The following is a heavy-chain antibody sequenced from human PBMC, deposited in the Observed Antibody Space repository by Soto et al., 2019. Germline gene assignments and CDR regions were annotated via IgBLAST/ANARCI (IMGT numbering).Heavy chain of an antibody. Sequence: QVQLVESGGGVVQPGGSLRLSCATSGFSLSSYAMHWVRQAPGKGLEWVALMSYDETKKYYADSVKGRFTISRDTSNTLFLQMNNLRVEDTAVYYCAKDRRDGDFMHILVVDFWGQGALVTVSS. CDR1: GFSLSSYA. D-gene: IGHD2-15*01. CDR2: MSYDETKK. J-gene: IGHJ4*02. CDR3: AKDRRDGDFMHILVVDF. V-gene: IGHV3-30*18.